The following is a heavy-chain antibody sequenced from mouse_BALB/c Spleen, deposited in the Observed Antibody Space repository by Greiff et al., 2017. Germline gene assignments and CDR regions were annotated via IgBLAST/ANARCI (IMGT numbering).Heavy chain of an antibody. CDR2: INPNNGGT. Sequence: VQLQQSGPELVKPGASVKIPCKASGYTFTDYNMDWVKQSHGKSLEWIGDINPNNGGTIYNQKFKGKATLTVDKSSSTAYMELRSLTSEDTAVYYCARSYDGYPYYAMDYWGQGTSVTVSS. CDR3: ARSYDGYPYYAMDY. J-gene: IGHJ4*01. CDR1: GYTFTDYN. D-gene: IGHD2-3*01. V-gene: IGHV1-18*01.